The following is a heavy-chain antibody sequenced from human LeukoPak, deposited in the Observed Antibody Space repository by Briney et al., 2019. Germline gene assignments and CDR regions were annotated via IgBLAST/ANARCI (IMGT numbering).Heavy chain of an antibody. V-gene: IGHV3-53*01. J-gene: IGHJ4*02. Sequence: GGSLRLSCAASGFTVSSYYMSWVRQAPGKGLEWVSVIHSGGSTYYADSVKGRFTISRGTSKNTLYLQMNSLRAEDTAIYYCAKADGPDYGDYSFDYWGQGTLVTVSS. CDR2: IHSGGST. CDR1: GFTVSSYY. CDR3: AKADGPDYGDYSFDY. D-gene: IGHD4-17*01.